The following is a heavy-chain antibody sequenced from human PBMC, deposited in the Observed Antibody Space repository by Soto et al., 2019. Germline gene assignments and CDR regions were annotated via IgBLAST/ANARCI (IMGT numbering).Heavy chain of an antibody. J-gene: IGHJ5*02. Sequence: QVQLVQSGAEVKKPGASVKVSCKASGYTFTSYGISWVRQAPGQGLEWMGWISAYNGNTDYAQKLQGRVTMTTDTSTSTVYMELMSLRSDVTAVYYCARDGYYYGSGSLNWFDPWGQGTLVTVSS. CDR3: ARDGYYYGSGSLNWFDP. D-gene: IGHD3-10*01. V-gene: IGHV1-18*01. CDR1: GYTFTSYG. CDR2: ISAYNGNT.